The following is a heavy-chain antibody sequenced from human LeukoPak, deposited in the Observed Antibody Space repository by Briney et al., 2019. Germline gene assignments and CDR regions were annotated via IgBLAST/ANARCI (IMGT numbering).Heavy chain of an antibody. J-gene: IGHJ4*02. V-gene: IGHV3-48*03. CDR1: GFTFSSYE. CDR3: ARGIGLLWFGIAYDY. CDR2: ISSSGSTI. D-gene: IGHD3-10*01. Sequence: PGGSLRLSCAASGFTFSSYEMNWVRQAPGKGLEWVSYISSSGSTIYYADSVKGRFTISRDNAKNSLYLQMNSLRAEDTAVYYCARGIGLLWFGIAYDYWGQGTLVTVSS.